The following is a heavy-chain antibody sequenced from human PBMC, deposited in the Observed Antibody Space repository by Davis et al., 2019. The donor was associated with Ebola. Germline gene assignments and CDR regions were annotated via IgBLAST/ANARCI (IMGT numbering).Heavy chain of an antibody. CDR1: GFTFGDYA. J-gene: IGHJ4*02. CDR2: VRSHGSDD. Sequence: GESLKISCTASGFTFGDYAMSWFRQAPGRGLEWVAFVRSHGSDDHYADSVKGRFTISRDNSKNTLYLQMNSLRPEDTAVYYCARDSDDYSFDYWGQGTLVTVSS. V-gene: IGHV3-30*02. D-gene: IGHD4-11*01. CDR3: ARDSDDYSFDY.